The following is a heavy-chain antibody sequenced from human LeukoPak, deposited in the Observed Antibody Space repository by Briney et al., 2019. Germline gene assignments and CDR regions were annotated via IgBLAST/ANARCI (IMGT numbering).Heavy chain of an antibody. Sequence: GGSLRLSCVAYGVSSGSMHWVRQAPGKGLEWVSGISGSGGSTYYADSVKGRFTISRDNSKNTLYLQMNSLRAEDTAVYYCAKDGAYGGPWGQGTLVTVSS. D-gene: IGHD2-21*01. CDR1: GVSSGS. CDR2: ISGSGGST. J-gene: IGHJ5*02. CDR3: AKDGAYGGP. V-gene: IGHV3-23*01.